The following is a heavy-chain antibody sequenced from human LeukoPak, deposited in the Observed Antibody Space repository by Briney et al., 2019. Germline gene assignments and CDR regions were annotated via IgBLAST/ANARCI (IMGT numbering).Heavy chain of an antibody. J-gene: IGHJ3*02. CDR3: ARVYCSGGSCYPMGAFDI. CDR1: GFTFSSYW. Sequence: PGGSLRLSCAASGFTFSSYWMHRVRQAPGKGLVWASRISSDGSSTSYADSVKGRFTISRDNAEKMLYLQMNSLRAEDTAVYYCARVYCSGGSCYPMGAFDIWGQGTMVTVSS. D-gene: IGHD2-15*01. CDR2: ISSDGSST. V-gene: IGHV3-74*01.